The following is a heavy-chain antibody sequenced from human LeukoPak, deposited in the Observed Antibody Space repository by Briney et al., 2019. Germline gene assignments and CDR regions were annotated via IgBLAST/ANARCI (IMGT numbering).Heavy chain of an antibody. CDR3: AYDNNWSYYYYYYMDV. J-gene: IGHJ6*03. CDR1: GYTFTSYD. CDR2: MNPNSGNT. V-gene: IGHV1-8*03. Sequence: ASVKVSCKASGYTFTSYDINWVRQATGQGLEGMGWMNPNSGNTGYAQNFQGRVTITRNTSISTAYMELSSLRSEDTAVYYCAYDNNWSYYYYYYMDVWGKGTTVTVSS. D-gene: IGHD1-20*01.